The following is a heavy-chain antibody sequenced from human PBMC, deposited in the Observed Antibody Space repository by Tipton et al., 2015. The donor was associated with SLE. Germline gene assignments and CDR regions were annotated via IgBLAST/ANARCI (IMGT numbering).Heavy chain of an antibody. Sequence: TLSLTCTVSGYSISSGYYWGWIRQPPGKGLEWIGEINHSGSTNYNPSLKSRVTISVDTSKNQFSLKLSSVTAADTAVYYCARVVAAAGTAFDIWGQGTMVTVS. CDR3: ARVVAAAGTAFDI. V-gene: IGHV4-38-2*02. J-gene: IGHJ3*02. D-gene: IGHD6-13*01. CDR1: GYSISSGYY. CDR2: INHSGST.